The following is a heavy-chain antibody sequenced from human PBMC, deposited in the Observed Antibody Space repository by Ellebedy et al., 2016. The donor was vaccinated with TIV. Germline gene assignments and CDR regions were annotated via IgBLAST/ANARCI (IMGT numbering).Heavy chain of an antibody. V-gene: IGHV4-39*07. CDR2: IFFRGNT. D-gene: IGHD5-12*01. Sequence: MPSETLSLTCTFSGDSFSSNHYYWGWVRQPPGKGLEWIGSIFFRGNTYYNPSLKSRVSMSLDRSRNQFSLKVNSVTAADTAVYYCARSIVATIHNFDSWGQGTLVSVSS. J-gene: IGHJ4*02. CDR1: GDSFSSNHYY. CDR3: ARSIVATIHNFDS.